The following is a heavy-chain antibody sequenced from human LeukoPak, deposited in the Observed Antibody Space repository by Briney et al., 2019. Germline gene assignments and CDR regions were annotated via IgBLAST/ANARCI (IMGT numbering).Heavy chain of an antibody. D-gene: IGHD3-10*01. CDR1: GFAFGGFS. V-gene: IGHV3-21*01. Sequence: GGSLRLSCAGSGFAFGGFSMNWVRQAPGKGLEWVSSISGSGRYIYFADSLKGRFTISRDNDKNSVSLQMNSLRAEDTAVYYCATVFRAYYYYMDVWGKGTTV. J-gene: IGHJ6*03. CDR2: ISGSGRYI. CDR3: ATVFRAYYYYMDV.